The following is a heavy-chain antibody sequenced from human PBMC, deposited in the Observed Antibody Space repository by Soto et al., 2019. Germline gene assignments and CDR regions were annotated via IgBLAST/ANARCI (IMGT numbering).Heavy chain of an antibody. CDR1: GVSVSSGHW. J-gene: IGHJ5*02. CDR3: ARGLHNEWELLPPNWFDP. CDR2: TYDDGGT. V-gene: IGHV4-4*02. D-gene: IGHD1-26*01. Sequence: SETLSLTCAVSGVSVSSGHWWTWVRQPPGKGLEWIVETYDDGGTNYNPSLKSRVTISVDTSKNQFSLKLSSVTAADTAVYYCARGLHNEWELLPPNWFDPWGQGTLVTVSS.